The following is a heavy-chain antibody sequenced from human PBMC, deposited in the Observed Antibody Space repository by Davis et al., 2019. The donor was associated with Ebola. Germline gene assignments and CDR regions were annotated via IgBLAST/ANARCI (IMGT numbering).Heavy chain of an antibody. D-gene: IGHD6-19*01. Sequence: GESLKISCAASAFTFDNYAMSWVRQAPGKGLEWVSSIGGSGFNTYYANSVKGRFTISRDNSRNTVYLQMNSLRAEDTAVYYCTRHGPYYSSGLKWGQGTLVTVSS. CDR2: IGGSGFNT. CDR3: TRHGPYYSSGLK. V-gene: IGHV3-23*01. J-gene: IGHJ4*02. CDR1: AFTFDNYA.